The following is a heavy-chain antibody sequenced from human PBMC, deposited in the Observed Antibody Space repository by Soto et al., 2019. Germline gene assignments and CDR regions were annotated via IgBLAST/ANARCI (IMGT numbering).Heavy chain of an antibody. V-gene: IGHV1-3*01. CDR3: ARGGPVYGDFDY. Sequence: QVQLVQSGAEVKKPGASVKVSCKASGYTFTSYAMPWVRQAPGQGLQWMGGINAGNGNTKYSQKFQGRVTITRDTAASTAYMELSSLRSEDTAVYYFARGGPVYGDFDYWGQGTLVTGSS. J-gene: IGHJ4*03. CDR2: INAGNGNT. D-gene: IGHD4-17*01. CDR1: GYTFTSYA.